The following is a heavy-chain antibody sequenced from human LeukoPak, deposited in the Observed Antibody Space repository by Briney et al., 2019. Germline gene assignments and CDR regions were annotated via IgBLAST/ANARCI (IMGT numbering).Heavy chain of an antibody. Sequence: GSSVKVSCKASGGTFSSYAISWVRQAPGQGLEWMGWISAYNGNTNYAQKLQGRVTMTTDTSTSTAYMELRSLRSDDTAVYYCARVDSSGWYGGDFDYWGQGTLVTVSS. CDR1: GGTFSSYA. CDR3: ARVDSSGWYGGDFDY. V-gene: IGHV1-18*01. D-gene: IGHD6-19*01. J-gene: IGHJ4*02. CDR2: ISAYNGNT.